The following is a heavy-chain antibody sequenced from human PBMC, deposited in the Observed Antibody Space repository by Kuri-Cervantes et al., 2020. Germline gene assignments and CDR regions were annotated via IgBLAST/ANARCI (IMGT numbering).Heavy chain of an antibody. D-gene: IGHD3-22*01. V-gene: IGHV1-69*13. Sequence: SVKVSCKASGYTFTGYYMHWVRQAPGQGLEWMGGINPVSDTPTYARKFQGRVILTSDASTNTAYMELSSLMSEDTAVYYCARDPAGAIDRGPFDSWGQGTLVTVSS. J-gene: IGHJ4*02. CDR3: ARDPAGAIDRGPFDS. CDR1: GYTFTGYY. CDR2: INPVSDTP.